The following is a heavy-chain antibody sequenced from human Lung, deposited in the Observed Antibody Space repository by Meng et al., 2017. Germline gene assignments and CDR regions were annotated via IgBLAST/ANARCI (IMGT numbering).Heavy chain of an antibody. Sequence: QWQLLQWGAGLLKPSETLSLTCVVSGGSFSDYYWSWIRQPPGKGLEWIGEINHSGSTNYNPSLESRATISVDTSQNNLSLKLSSVTAADSAVYYCARGPTTMAHDFDYWGQGTLVTVSS. V-gene: IGHV4-34*01. CDR2: INHSGST. J-gene: IGHJ4*02. CDR1: GGSFSDYY. CDR3: ARGPTTMAHDFDY. D-gene: IGHD4-11*01.